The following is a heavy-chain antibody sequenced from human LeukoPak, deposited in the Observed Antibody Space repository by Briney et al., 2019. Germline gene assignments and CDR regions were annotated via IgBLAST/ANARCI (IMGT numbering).Heavy chain of an antibody. CDR1: GGSISSYY. J-gene: IGHJ6*03. CDR3: ARGEINSSGWLGYYYYYMDV. V-gene: IGHV4-4*07. Sequence: MTSETLSLTCTVSGGSISSYYWSWIRQPAGKGLEWIGRIYTSGSTNYNPSLKSRVTMSVDTSKNQFSLKLSSVTAADTAVYYCARGEINSSGWLGYYYYYMDVWGKGTTVTISS. CDR2: IYTSGST. D-gene: IGHD6-19*01.